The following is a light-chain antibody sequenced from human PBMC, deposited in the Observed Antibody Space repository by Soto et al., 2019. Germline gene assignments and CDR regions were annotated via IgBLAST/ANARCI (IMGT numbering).Light chain of an antibody. Sequence: DIQVTQSPSTLSASVGDRVTIACRASQTINNWLAWYQQKPGKAPKLLIYHVSTLASGVPLRFSGSGSGTEFTLTISSLQPDDFATYYCQHYNSYSEAFGQGTKVDIK. V-gene: IGKV1-5*01. CDR2: HVS. CDR1: QTINNW. CDR3: QHYNSYSEA. J-gene: IGKJ1*01.